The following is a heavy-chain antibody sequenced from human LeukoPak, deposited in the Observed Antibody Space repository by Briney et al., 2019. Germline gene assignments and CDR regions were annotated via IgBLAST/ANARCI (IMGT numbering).Heavy chain of an antibody. D-gene: IGHD3-16*02. J-gene: IGHJ3*02. CDR3: ARAWQTNYDYVWGSYRSYAFDI. CDR1: GYTFTSYD. V-gene: IGHV1-8*01. Sequence: ASVKVSCKASGYTFTSYDINWVRQATGQGLEWMGWMNPNSGNTGYAQKFQGRVTMTRNTSISTAYMELSSLRSEDTAVYYCARAWQTNYDYVWGSYRSYAFDIWGQGTMVTVSS. CDR2: MNPNSGNT.